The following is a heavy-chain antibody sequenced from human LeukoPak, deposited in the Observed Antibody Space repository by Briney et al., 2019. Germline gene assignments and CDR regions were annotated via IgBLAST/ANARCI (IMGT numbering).Heavy chain of an antibody. J-gene: IGHJ2*01. V-gene: IGHV4-59*08. CDR3: ARLTAYFDL. CDR2: IYYSGST. CDR1: GGFISSSY. Sequence: SGTLSLTCTVSGGFISSSYWSWIRQPPGKGLEWIGYIYYSGSTNYNPSLKSRVTMSVDTSKNQFSLKVTSVTAADTAVYYCARLTAYFDLWGRGTLVTVSS.